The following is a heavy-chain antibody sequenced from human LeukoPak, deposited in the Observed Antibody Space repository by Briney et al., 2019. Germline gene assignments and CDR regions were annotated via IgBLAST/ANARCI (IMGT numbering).Heavy chain of an antibody. CDR2: IRSKAYGGTT. Sequence: GGSLRLSCTASGFTFGDYAMSWVRQAPGKGLEWVGFIRSKAYGGTTEYAASVKGRFTISRDDSKSIAYLQMNSLKTEDTAVYYCTRDLKAYSGSGSPVDYWGQGTLVTVSS. CDR3: TRDLKAYSGSGSPVDY. CDR1: GFTFGDYA. J-gene: IGHJ4*02. D-gene: IGHD3-10*01. V-gene: IGHV3-49*04.